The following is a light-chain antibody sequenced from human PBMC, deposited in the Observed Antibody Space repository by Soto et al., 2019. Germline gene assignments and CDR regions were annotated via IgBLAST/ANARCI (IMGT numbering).Light chain of an antibody. CDR2: EVS. CDR1: SSDVGGYNY. J-gene: IGLJ2*01. V-gene: IGLV2-8*01. CDR3: AAWDDSLNGSV. Sequence: QSVLTQPPSASGSPGQSVTISCTGTSSDVGGYNYVSWYQQHPGKAPKLMIYEVSKRPSGVPDRFSGSKSGTSASLAISGLQSEDEADYYCAAWDDSLNGSVFGGGTKLTVL.